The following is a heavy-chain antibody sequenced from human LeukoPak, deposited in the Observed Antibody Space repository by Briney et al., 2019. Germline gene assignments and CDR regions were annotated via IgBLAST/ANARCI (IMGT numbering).Heavy chain of an antibody. CDR2: IRQDGSEK. CDR1: GFTFSDYW. Sequence: PGGSLRLSCAASGFTFSDYWMTWVRQAPGKGLEWVANIRQDGSEKYHVDSVKGRFTISRDNAKNSVYLQMNSLRAEDTAAYYCARISCSRSSCYGVYDYWGQGSLVTVSS. V-gene: IGHV3-7*01. D-gene: IGHD2-15*01. J-gene: IGHJ4*02. CDR3: ARISCSRSSCYGVYDY.